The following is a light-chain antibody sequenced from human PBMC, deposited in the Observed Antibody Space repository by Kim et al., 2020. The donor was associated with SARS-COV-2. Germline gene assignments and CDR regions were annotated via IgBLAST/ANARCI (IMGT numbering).Light chain of an antibody. CDR3: QSYDSSLSGWV. Sequence: QRVTNTCTGSSCNSGAGYDVHWYQQFPGTAPKLLIYANTNRPTGVPDRFSGSKSGSSTSLGITGLQAEDEADYYCQSYDSSLSGWVFGGGTQLTVL. CDR2: ANT. V-gene: IGLV1-40*01. CDR1: SCNSGAGYD. J-gene: IGLJ3*02.